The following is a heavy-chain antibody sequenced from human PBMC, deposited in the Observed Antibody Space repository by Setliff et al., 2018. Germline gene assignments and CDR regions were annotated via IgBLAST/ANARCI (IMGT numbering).Heavy chain of an antibody. D-gene: IGHD2-2*01. CDR1: RFTFSNYW. V-gene: IGHV3-7*01. Sequence: GGSLRLSCAASRFTFSNYWMSWVRQAPGKGLEWVANIKEDGSEKYYVDSVKGRFTISRDNAKNSLDLQMDSLRAEDTAVYYCARDKDCSSTSCYGVFDLWGRGTLVTVSS. J-gene: IGHJ2*01. CDR2: IKEDGSEK. CDR3: ARDKDCSSTSCYGVFDL.